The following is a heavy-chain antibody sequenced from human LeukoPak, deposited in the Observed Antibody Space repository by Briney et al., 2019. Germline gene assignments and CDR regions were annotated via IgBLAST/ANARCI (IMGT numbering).Heavy chain of an antibody. D-gene: IGHD2-15*01. CDR1: GFTFSNYW. CDR3: ARDARVVLDY. Sequence: GGSLRLSCAASGFTFSNYWMSSVRQAPGKGLEWVANIQEDGNERYYLDSVKCRFTISRDNPKLSLYLQMNSLRAEYTAVYYCARDARVVLDYWGQGTLVT. J-gene: IGHJ4*02. V-gene: IGHV3-7*01. CDR2: IQEDGNER.